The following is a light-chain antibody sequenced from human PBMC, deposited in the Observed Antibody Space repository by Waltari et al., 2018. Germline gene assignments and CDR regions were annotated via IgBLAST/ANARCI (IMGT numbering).Light chain of an antibody. CDR2: RNT. CDR1: VLADKY. CDR3: QTVDDTNNYVL. Sequence: SSDLTQTPSLSVSPGQTAIITCSGDVLADKYIYWFQKKSGQAPVAVLRRNTGRPPEIPALFSGSDSRTTATLTIIGVQPEDEADYYCQTVDDTNNYVLFGGGTKLTVL. V-gene: IGLV3-25*03. J-gene: IGLJ3*02.